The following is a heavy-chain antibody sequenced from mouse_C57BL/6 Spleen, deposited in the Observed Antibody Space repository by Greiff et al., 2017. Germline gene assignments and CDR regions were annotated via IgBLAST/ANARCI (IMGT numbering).Heavy chain of an antibody. CDR1: GYSFTDYN. CDR2: INPNYGTT. J-gene: IGHJ3*01. CDR3: ARGGFTTGAWFAY. D-gene: IGHD1-1*01. Sequence: LEESGPELVKPGASVKISCKASGYSFTDYNMNWVKQSNGKSLEWIGVINPNYGTTSYNQKFKDKATLTVDQSSSTAYMQLNSLTSEDSAVYYCARGGFTTGAWFAYWGQGTLVTVSA. V-gene: IGHV1-39*01.